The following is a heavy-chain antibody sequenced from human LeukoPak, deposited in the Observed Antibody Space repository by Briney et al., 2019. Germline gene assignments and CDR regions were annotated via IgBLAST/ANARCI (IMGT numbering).Heavy chain of an antibody. CDR1: GFTFSSYP. CDR3: ARDPLIAATGPYFDY. CDR2: ISYDGGNT. Sequence: GRSLRLSCAAFGFTFSSYPMHWVRQAPGKGLEWVAFISYDGGNTYYADSVKGRFTISRDNSKNALYLQMNSLRPEDTAVYYCARDPLIAATGPYFDYWGQGTLVTVSS. J-gene: IGHJ4*02. D-gene: IGHD6-13*01. V-gene: IGHV3-30*04.